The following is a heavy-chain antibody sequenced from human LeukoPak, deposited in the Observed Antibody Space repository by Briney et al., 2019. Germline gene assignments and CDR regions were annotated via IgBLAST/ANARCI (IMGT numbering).Heavy chain of an antibody. Sequence: SETLSLTCTVPGGSISSYYWSWIPQPAGKGLEWIGRIYTSGSTNYNPSLKSRVTMSVDTSKNQFSLKLSSVTAADTAVYYCAGVLVRGVLDYWGQGTLVTVSS. D-gene: IGHD3-10*01. CDR3: AGVLVRGVLDY. CDR1: GGSISSYY. V-gene: IGHV4-4*07. J-gene: IGHJ4*02. CDR2: IYTSGST.